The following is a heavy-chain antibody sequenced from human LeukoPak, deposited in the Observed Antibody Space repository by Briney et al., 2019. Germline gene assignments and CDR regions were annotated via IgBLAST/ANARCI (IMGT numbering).Heavy chain of an antibody. V-gene: IGHV3-7*03. Sequence: GGSLRLSCEASGFTFSTYWMSWVRQAPGKGLEWVANIKQDGSQTYHADSVKGRFTISRDNAKNSLYLQMNSLRAEDTALYYCAKDAANWGDWYFDLWGRGTLVTVSS. CDR2: IKQDGSQT. CDR1: GFTFSTYW. CDR3: AKDAANWGDWYFDL. J-gene: IGHJ2*01. D-gene: IGHD7-27*01.